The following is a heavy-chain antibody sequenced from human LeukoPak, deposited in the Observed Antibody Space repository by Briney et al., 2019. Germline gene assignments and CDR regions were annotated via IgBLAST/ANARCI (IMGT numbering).Heavy chain of an antibody. CDR3: ARPQYYGSGSPLDY. D-gene: IGHD3-10*01. V-gene: IGHV1-69*05. CDR1: GGTFSSYA. CDR2: IIPIFGTA. J-gene: IGHJ4*02. Sequence: SSVKVSCKPSGGTFSSYAISWVRQAPGQGLEWMGRIIPIFGTANYAQKFQGRVTITTDESTSTAYMELSSLRSEDTAVYYCARPQYYGSGSPLDYWGQGTLVTVSS.